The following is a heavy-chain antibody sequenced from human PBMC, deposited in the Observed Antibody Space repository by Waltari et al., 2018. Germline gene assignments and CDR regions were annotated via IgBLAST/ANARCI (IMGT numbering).Heavy chain of an antibody. D-gene: IGHD3-10*01. CDR1: GYTFTSYA. J-gene: IGHJ6*03. CDR2: INAGNGNT. V-gene: IGHV1-3*01. CDR3: ARDRKGTDYYYYMDV. Sequence: QVQLVQSGAEVKKPGASVKVSCKASGYTFTSYAMHWVRQAPGQRLEWMGWINAGNGNTKYSQKFQGRVTITRDTSASTAYMELSRLRSEDTAVYYCARDRKGTDYYYYMDVWGKGTTVTVSS.